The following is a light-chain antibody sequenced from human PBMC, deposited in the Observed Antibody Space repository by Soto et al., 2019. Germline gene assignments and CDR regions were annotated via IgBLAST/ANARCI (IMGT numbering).Light chain of an antibody. CDR3: QHYKSYPWT. Sequence: DSQMTQSPSTLSAPVGDRVTITCRASQSISMFLAWYQQKPGKAPKLLIYDASNSESGVPSRFSGSGSGTEFSLTISNLQPDDFATYYCQHYKSYPWTFGQGTKVDIK. CDR1: QSISMF. J-gene: IGKJ1*01. CDR2: DAS. V-gene: IGKV1-5*01.